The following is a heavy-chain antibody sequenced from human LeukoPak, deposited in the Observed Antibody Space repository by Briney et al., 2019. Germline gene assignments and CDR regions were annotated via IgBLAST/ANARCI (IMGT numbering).Heavy chain of an antibody. CDR1: RGTFSSYA. Sequence: GASVKVSCKASRGTFSSYAISWVRQAPGQGLEWLGGIIPIFGTANYAQKFQGRVTITTDESTSTAYMELSSLRSEDTAVYYCANQERLEQLEIDYYYYMDVWGKGTTVSVSS. J-gene: IGHJ6*03. V-gene: IGHV1-69*05. CDR3: ANQERLEQLEIDYYYYMDV. D-gene: IGHD6-6*01. CDR2: IIPIFGTA.